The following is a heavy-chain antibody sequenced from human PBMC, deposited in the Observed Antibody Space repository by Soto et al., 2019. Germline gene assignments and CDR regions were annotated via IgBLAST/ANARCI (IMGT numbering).Heavy chain of an antibody. CDR3: AHKRDVSRGFKY. V-gene: IGHV2-5*02. Sequence: QITLKESGPTLVKPTQTLTLTCTFSGFSLSINGVAVGWIRQPPGQALEWLALIYWDDDQRYNPSLKNRLTSTKENSRNQVVLTMTNMDPVDTATYYCAHKRDVSRGFKYWGQGTLVTVSS. J-gene: IGHJ4*02. D-gene: IGHD3-10*01. CDR1: GFSLSINGVA. CDR2: IYWDDDQ.